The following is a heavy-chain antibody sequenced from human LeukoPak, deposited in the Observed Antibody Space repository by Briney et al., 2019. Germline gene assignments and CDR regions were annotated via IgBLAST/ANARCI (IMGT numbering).Heavy chain of an antibody. CDR1: GFTFSSYG. CDR3: AKDQVGATYYFDY. J-gene: IGHJ4*02. Sequence: PGGSLRLSCAASGFTFSSYGMHWVRQAPGKGLEWVAVIWYDGSNKYYADSVKGRFTISRDNSKNTLYLQMNSLRAEDTAVYYCAKDQVGATYYFDYWGQGTLVTVSS. CDR2: IWYDGSNK. D-gene: IGHD1-26*01. V-gene: IGHV3-33*06.